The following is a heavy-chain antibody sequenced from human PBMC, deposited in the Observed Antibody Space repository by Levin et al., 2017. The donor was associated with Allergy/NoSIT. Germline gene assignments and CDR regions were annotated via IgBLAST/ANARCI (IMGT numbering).Heavy chain of an antibody. V-gene: IGHV3-23*01. CDR2: ISGSGNSGSGGST. Sequence: LSLTCAASGFTFRSYAMSWVRPAPGKGLEWVSAISGSGNSGSGGSTYDVDSVKGRFTISRDNSKNTLYLQMNSLRADDTAVYYCAKGQSFTIFGVPFDYWGQGTLVTVSS. J-gene: IGHJ4*02. CDR1: GFTFRSYA. CDR3: AKGQSFTIFGVPFDY. D-gene: IGHD3-3*01.